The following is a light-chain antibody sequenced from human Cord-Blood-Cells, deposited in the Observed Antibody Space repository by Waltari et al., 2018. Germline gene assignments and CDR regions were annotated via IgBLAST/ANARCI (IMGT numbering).Light chain of an antibody. CDR1: SSDVGCYNY. Sequence: QSALTQPASVSGSPGQSITISCTGTSSDVGCYNYFSWYQPHPGKAPKLMIYEVSNRPSGVSNRFSGSKSDNTASLTISGLQAEDEADYYCSSYTSSSTSFGTGTKVTVL. V-gene: IGLV2-14*01. CDR2: EVS. J-gene: IGLJ1*01. CDR3: SSYTSSSTS.